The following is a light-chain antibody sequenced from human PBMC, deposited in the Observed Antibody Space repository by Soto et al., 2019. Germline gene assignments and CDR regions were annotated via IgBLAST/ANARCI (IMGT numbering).Light chain of an antibody. V-gene: IGKV4-1*01. CDR2: WAS. Sequence: DIGVTQFPDSLTVSPGETATINCKSSQYILYSSNNKNYISWYQHKLGQPPKLLITWASSREPGVPERFSGSESGTDFTLTISDLQPEDAATYFCHQYYGIPWTFGRGTRV. CDR3: HQYYGIPWT. J-gene: IGKJ1*01. CDR1: QYILYSSNNKNY.